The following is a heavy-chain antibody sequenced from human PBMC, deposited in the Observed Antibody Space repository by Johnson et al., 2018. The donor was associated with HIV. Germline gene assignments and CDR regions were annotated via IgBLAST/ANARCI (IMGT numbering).Heavy chain of an antibody. CDR3: ARTVGAKEQGAFDI. CDR1: GFTFGSYW. CDR2: IKRDGSEK. V-gene: IGHV3-7*01. J-gene: IGHJ3*02. D-gene: IGHD1-26*01. Sequence: EVQLVESGGGLVQPGGSLRLSCAASGFTFGSYWMSWVRQAPGKGLEWVANIKRDGSEKYYVDSVKGRFTISRDNAKNSLYLQMNSLRAEDTAVYYCARTVGAKEQGAFDIWGQGTMVTVSS.